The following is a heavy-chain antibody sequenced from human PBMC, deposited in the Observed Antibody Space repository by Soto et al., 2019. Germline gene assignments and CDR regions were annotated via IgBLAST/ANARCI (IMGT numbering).Heavy chain of an antibody. CDR2: INHSGST. CDR1: GGSFSGYY. V-gene: IGHV4-34*01. CDR3: ARWGGLRFLEWLPNTLYYYYGMDV. D-gene: IGHD3-3*01. J-gene: IGHJ6*02. Sequence: SETLSLTCAVYGGSFSGYYWSWIRQPPGKGLEWIGEINHSGSTNYNPSLKSRVTISVDTSKNQFSLKLSSVTAADTAVYYCARWGGLRFLEWLPNTLYYYYGMDVWGQWTTVTVSS.